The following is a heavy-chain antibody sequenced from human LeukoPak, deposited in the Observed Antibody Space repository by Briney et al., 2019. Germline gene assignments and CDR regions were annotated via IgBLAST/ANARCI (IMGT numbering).Heavy chain of an antibody. D-gene: IGHD3-10*01. J-gene: IGHJ6*03. V-gene: IGHV1-8*01. Sequence: GASVKVSCKASGYTFTSYDINWVRQATGQGLEWMGWMNPNSGNTGYAQKFQGRVTMTRNTSISTAYMELSSLRSEDTAVYYCARRFGELSVYYYYVDVWGKGTTVTVSS. CDR3: ARRFGELSVYYYYVDV. CDR1: GYTFTSYD. CDR2: MNPNSGNT.